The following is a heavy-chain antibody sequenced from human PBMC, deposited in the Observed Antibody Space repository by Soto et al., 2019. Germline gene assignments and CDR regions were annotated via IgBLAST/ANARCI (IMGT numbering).Heavy chain of an antibody. CDR1: GFTFSSYG. D-gene: IGHD2-2*01. Sequence: GGSLRLSCAASGFTFSSYGMHWVRQAPGKGLEWVAVIWYDGSNKYYADSGKGRFTISRDNSNNTLYLQMNSLRAEDTAVYYWARDFGYCSSTSCYGGDYYYYYGMDVWGQGTTVTVSS. CDR3: ARDFGYCSSTSCYGGDYYYYYGMDV. V-gene: IGHV3-33*01. J-gene: IGHJ6*02. CDR2: IWYDGSNK.